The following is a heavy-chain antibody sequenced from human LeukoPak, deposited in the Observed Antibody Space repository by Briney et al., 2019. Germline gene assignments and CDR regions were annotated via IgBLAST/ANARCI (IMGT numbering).Heavy chain of an antibody. CDR2: INPNSGGT. Sequence: ASVKVSCKASGYTFTGYYMHWVRQAPGQGLEWMGWINPNSGGTNYAQKFQGRVTMTRDTSISTAYMELSRLRSDDTAVYYCARSQYYDSAFDIWGQGTMVTVSS. CDR1: GYTFTGYY. V-gene: IGHV1-2*02. D-gene: IGHD3-22*01. CDR3: ARSQYYDSAFDI. J-gene: IGHJ3*02.